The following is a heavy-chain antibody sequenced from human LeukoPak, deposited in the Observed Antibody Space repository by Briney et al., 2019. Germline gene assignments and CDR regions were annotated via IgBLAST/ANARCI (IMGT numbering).Heavy chain of an antibody. J-gene: IGHJ6*02. V-gene: IGHV3-23*01. CDR3: TKDTEYSINGMDV. Sequence: GGSLRLSCAASGFTFSSYAMSWVRQAPGKGLEWVSAISGSGGSTYYADSVKGRFTISRDNSKNTLYLQMNSLRAEDTAVYYCTKDTEYSINGMDVWGQGTTVTVSS. CDR1: GFTFSSYA. CDR2: ISGSGGST. D-gene: IGHD6-6*01.